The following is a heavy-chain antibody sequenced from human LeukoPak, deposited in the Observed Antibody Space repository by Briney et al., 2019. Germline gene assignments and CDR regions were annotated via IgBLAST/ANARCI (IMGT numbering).Heavy chain of an antibody. J-gene: IGHJ4*02. CDR2: ISEDGINK. Sequence: PGRSLRLSCAASGFTFSNCGMHCVCQAPGKGLEWVAGISEDGINKYYADSVKGRFTISRDNSNNTLFLQMNSLRAEDTAVYYCAKDRKTTASGTFDYWGQGALVTVSS. D-gene: IGHD1-14*01. CDR1: GFTFSNCG. CDR3: AKDRKTTASGTFDY. V-gene: IGHV3-30*18.